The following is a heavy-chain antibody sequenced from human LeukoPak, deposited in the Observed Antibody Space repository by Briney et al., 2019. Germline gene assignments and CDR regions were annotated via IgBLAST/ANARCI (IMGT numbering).Heavy chain of an antibody. D-gene: IGHD6-13*01. Sequence: GGSLRLSCAASGFTFSSYAMYWVRQAPGKGLEWVSSINNSGSSTYYADSVKGRFTISRDNSKNTLYLQMNSLRAEDTALYYCAKSDTPWGSWYYFDYWGQGTLVTVSS. J-gene: IGHJ4*02. CDR3: AKSDTPWGSWYYFDY. CDR1: GFTFSSYA. V-gene: IGHV3-23*01. CDR2: INNSGSST.